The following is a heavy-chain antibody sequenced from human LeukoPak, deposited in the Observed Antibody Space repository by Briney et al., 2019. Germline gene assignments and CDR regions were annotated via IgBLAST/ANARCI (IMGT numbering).Heavy chain of an antibody. CDR3: ARGVAAAGRLVDY. V-gene: IGHV3-74*01. Sequence: GGSLRLSCAASGFTFSSYWMHWVRQAPGQGLVWVSRINSDGSSTTYADSVKGRFTISRGNAKNSLYLQMNSLRDEDTAVYYCARGVAAAGRLVDYWGQGTLVTVSS. D-gene: IGHD6-13*01. CDR2: INSDGSST. J-gene: IGHJ4*02. CDR1: GFTFSSYW.